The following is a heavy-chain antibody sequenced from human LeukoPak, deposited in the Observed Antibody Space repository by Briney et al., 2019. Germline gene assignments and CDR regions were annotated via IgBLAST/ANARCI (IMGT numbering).Heavy chain of an antibody. CDR3: ASVVAAPY. CDR1: GFTFSSYS. Sequence: GGSLRLSCAASGFTFSSYSMNWVRQAPGKGLEWVSFISSSSTYIYYADSVKGRFTISGDNAKNSLYLQMNSLRAEDTAVYYCASVVAAPYWGQGTLVTVSS. V-gene: IGHV3-21*01. D-gene: IGHD2-15*01. J-gene: IGHJ4*02. CDR2: ISSSSTYI.